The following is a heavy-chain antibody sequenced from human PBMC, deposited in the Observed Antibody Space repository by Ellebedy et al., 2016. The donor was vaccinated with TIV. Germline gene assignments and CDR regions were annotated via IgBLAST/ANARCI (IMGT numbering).Heavy chain of an antibody. Sequence: PGGSLRLSCAASGFIFSSYNMNWVRQAPGKGLEWISYISISSSTIYYADSVKGRFTISRDNAKNSLYLQMTSLRAEDTAVYYCARGAIPSSSWLYNWFDPWGQGTLVTVSS. J-gene: IGHJ5*02. V-gene: IGHV3-48*04. CDR1: GFIFSSYN. CDR3: ARGAIPSSSWLYNWFDP. CDR2: ISISSSTI. D-gene: IGHD6-13*01.